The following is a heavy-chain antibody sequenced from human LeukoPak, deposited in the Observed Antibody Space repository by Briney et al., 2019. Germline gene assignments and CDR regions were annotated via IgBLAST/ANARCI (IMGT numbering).Heavy chain of an antibody. CDR1: GFTFDDYA. D-gene: IGHD2-2*01. CDR2: ISWNSGSI. CDR3: AKGRFGLPAASGNWFDP. V-gene: IGHV3-9*01. J-gene: IGHJ5*02. Sequence: PGRSLRLSCAASGFTFDDYAMHWVRQAPGKGLEWVSGISWNSGSIGYADSVKGRFTISRDNAKNSLYLQMNSLRAEDTALYYCAKGRFGLPAASGNWFDPWGQGTLVTVSS.